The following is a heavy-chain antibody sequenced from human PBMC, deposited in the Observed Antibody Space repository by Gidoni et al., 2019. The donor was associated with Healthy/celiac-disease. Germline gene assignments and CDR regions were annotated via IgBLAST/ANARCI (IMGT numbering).Heavy chain of an antibody. J-gene: IGHJ5*02. V-gene: IGHV3-43*01. Sequence: EVQLVESGGVVVQPGGSLRLSCAASGFTFDDYTMHWVRQAPGKGLEWVSLISWDGGSTYYADSVKGRFTISRDNSKNSLYLQMNSLRTEDTALYYCAKTDAPGPYSAHRGWFDPWGQGTLVTVSS. D-gene: IGHD2-15*01. CDR1: GFTFDDYT. CDR2: ISWDGGST. CDR3: AKTDAPGPYSAHRGWFDP.